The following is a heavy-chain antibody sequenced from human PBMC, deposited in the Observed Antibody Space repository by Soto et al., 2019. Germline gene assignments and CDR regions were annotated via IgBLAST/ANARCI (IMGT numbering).Heavy chain of an antibody. V-gene: IGHV4-59*01. D-gene: IGHD6-19*01. CDR3: ARGGWRLFDY. CDR2: FYYSGST. Sequence: SETLSLTCTVSGGSISSYCWSWIRQPPGKGLEWIGYFYYSGSTNYNPSLKSRVTISVDTSKNQFSLKLSSVTAADTAVYYCARGGWRLFDYWGQGTLLTVSS. J-gene: IGHJ4*02. CDR1: GGSISSYC.